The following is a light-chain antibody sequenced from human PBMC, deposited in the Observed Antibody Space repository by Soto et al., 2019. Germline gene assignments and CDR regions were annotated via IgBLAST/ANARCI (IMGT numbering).Light chain of an antibody. CDR2: GVS. Sequence: QSVLTQPASVSGSPGQSITISCAGTSSDIGGSNYVSWYQQRPGKAPKLMIYGVSNRPSGVSNRFSGSKSGNTASLTISGLQAEDEADYFCYSSRSSSSTFYVFGTGTKLTVL. J-gene: IGLJ1*01. CDR1: SSDIGGSNY. CDR3: YSSRSSSSTFYV. V-gene: IGLV2-14*03.